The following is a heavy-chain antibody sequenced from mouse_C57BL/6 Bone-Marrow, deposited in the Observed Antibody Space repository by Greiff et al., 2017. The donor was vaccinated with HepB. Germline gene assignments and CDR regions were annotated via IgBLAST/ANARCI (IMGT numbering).Heavy chain of an antibody. D-gene: IGHD1-1*01. CDR3: TLYYYGSSLY. Sequence: EVQLQQSGAELVRPGASVKLSCTASGFNIKDDYMHWVKQRPEQGLEWIGWIDPENGDTEYASKFQGKATITADTSSNTAYLQLSSLTSEDTAVYYCTLYYYGSSLYWGQGTTLTVSS. J-gene: IGHJ2*01. V-gene: IGHV14-4*01. CDR1: GFNIKDDY. CDR2: IDPENGDT.